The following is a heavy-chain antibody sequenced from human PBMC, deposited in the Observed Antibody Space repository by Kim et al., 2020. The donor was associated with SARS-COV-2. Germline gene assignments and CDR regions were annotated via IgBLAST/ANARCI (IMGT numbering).Heavy chain of an antibody. Sequence: SETLSLTCAVSGASLSSGGQYWSWLRQHPVKGLEWIGNIYSSDSTTSYNPSLESRIMISVDTSKNHFSLNMNSVTAADTAIYYCARGAELLWFGEGGQGTLVTVST. CDR1: GASLSSGGQY. CDR3: ARGAELLWFGE. D-gene: IGHD3-10*01. CDR2: IYSSDSTT. V-gene: IGHV4-31*11. J-gene: IGHJ4*02.